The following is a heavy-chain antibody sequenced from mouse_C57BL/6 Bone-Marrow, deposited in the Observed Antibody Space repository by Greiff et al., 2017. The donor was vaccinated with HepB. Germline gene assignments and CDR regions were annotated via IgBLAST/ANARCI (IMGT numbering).Heavy chain of an antibody. CDR2: ISYSGST. CDR3: ARLRYGSSPHWYFDV. V-gene: IGHV3-8*01. D-gene: IGHD1-1*01. J-gene: IGHJ1*03. Sequence: EVKLMESGPGLAKPSQTLSLTCSVTGYSITSDYWNCIRKFPGNKLEYMGYISYSGSTYYNPSLKSRISITRDTSKNQYYLQLNSVTTEDTATYYCARLRYGSSPHWYFDVWGTGTTVTVSS. CDR1: GYSITSDY.